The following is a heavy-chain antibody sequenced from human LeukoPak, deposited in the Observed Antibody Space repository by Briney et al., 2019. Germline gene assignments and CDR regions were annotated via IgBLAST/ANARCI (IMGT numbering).Heavy chain of an antibody. CDR3: ARVPKMATMPHFDY. D-gene: IGHD5-24*01. V-gene: IGHV1-24*01. CDR2: FDPEDGET. CDR1: GYTLTELS. J-gene: IGHJ4*02. Sequence: ASVKVSCKVSGYTLTELSMHWVRQAPGKGLEWMGGFDPEDGETIYAQKFQGRVTITRNTSISTAYMELSSLRSEDTAVYYCARVPKMATMPHFDYWGQGTLVTVSS.